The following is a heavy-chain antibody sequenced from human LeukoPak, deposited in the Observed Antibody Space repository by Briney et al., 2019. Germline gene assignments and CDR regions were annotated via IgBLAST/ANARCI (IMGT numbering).Heavy chain of an antibody. J-gene: IGHJ4*02. CDR3: AGESTDYGAQGGDY. Sequence: SETLSLTCAVSGGSISSSNWWSWVRQPPGKGLEWIGEIYHSGSTNYNPSLKSRVTISVDTSKNQFSLKLSSVTAADTAVYYCAGESTDYGAQGGDYWGQGTLVTVSS. CDR1: GGSISSSNW. D-gene: IGHD4-17*01. CDR2: IYHSGST. V-gene: IGHV4-4*02.